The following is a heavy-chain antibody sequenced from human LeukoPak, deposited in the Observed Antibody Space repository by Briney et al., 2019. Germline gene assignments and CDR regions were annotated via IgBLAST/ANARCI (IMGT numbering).Heavy chain of an antibody. CDR3: ARGGSIVVVTARYYFDY. D-gene: IGHD2-21*02. V-gene: IGHV1-69*13. J-gene: IGHJ4*02. Sequence: ASVKVSCKASGGAFSSYAISWVRQAPGQGLEWMGGIIPIFGTANYAQKFQGRVTITADESTSTAYMELSSLRSEDTAVYYCARGGSIVVVTARYYFDYWGQGTLVTVSS. CDR2: IIPIFGTA. CDR1: GGAFSSYA.